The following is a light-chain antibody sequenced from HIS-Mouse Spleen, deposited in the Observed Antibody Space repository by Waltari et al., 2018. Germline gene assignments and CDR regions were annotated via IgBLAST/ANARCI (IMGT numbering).Light chain of an antibody. CDR3: QVWDSSSDHRV. CDR1: NIGSKS. J-gene: IGLJ3*02. CDR2: DDR. V-gene: IGLV3-21*02. Sequence: SYVLTQPPSVSVAPGQTASITCGGNNIGSKSVHWYQQKPGQAPVLVVYDDRDRPSGIPERFSGSNSGNTATLTISRVEAGDEADYYCQVWDSSSDHRVFGGGTKLTVL.